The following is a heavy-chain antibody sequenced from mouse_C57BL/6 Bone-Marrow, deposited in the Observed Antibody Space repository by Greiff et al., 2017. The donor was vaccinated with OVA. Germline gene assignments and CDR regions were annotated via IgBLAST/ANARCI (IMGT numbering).Heavy chain of an antibody. CDR3: ARWNYDYPWFAY. Sequence: VQLQQSGAELARPGASVKLSCKASGYTFTSYGISWVKQRTGQGLEWIGEIYPRSGNTYYNEKFKGKATLTADKSSSTAYMELRSLTSEDSAVYVCARWNYDYPWFAYWGQGTLVTVSA. V-gene: IGHV1-81*01. J-gene: IGHJ3*01. CDR2: IYPRSGNT. CDR1: GYTFTSYG. D-gene: IGHD2-4*01.